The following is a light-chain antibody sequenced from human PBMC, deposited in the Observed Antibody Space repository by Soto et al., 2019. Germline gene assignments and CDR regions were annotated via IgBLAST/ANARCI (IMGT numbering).Light chain of an antibody. Sequence: VLTQPPSVSVAPGQTARITCGGDNIGSKSVHWYQQKPGQAPVLVVYDDSDRPSGIPERFSGSNSGITATLTISRVEAGDEADYYCQVWDTSGDPNYVFGTGTKVTVL. CDR1: NIGSKS. J-gene: IGLJ1*01. V-gene: IGLV3-21*02. CDR3: QVWDTSGDPNYV. CDR2: DDS.